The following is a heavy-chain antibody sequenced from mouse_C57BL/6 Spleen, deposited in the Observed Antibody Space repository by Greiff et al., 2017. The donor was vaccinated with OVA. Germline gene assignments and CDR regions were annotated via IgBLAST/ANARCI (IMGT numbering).Heavy chain of an antibody. V-gene: IGHV1-9*01. CDR3: ARDYDYDGVDY. J-gene: IGHJ2*01. D-gene: IGHD2-4*01. Sequence: QVQLQQSGAELMKPGASVKLSCKATGYTFTGYWIEWVKQRPGHGLEWIGEILPGGGSTNYNEKFKGKATFTADTSSNTAYMQLSSLTTEDSAIYYCARDYDYDGVDYWGQGTTLTVSS. CDR2: ILPGGGST. CDR1: GYTFTGYW.